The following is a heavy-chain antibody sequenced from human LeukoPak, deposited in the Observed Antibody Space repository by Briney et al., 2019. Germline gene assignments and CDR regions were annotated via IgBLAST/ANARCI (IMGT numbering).Heavy chain of an antibody. D-gene: IGHD3-16*02. Sequence: SVKVSCKASRGTFSSYAISWVRQAPGQGLEWMGGIIPIFGTANYAQKFQGRVTITADESTSTAYMELSSLRSEDTAVYYCARDYSPNYDYVWGSYRYNLGYFDYWGQGTLVTVSS. J-gene: IGHJ4*02. CDR1: RGTFSSYA. V-gene: IGHV1-69*01. CDR3: ARDYSPNYDYVWGSYRYNLGYFDY. CDR2: IIPIFGTA.